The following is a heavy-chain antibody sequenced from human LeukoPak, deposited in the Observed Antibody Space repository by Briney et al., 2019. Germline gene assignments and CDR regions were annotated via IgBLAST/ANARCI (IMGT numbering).Heavy chain of an antibody. CDR1: GYTFTTYY. V-gene: IGHV1-46*01. J-gene: IGHJ4*02. CDR3: ARLGVMDY. D-gene: IGHD2-21*01. Sequence: ASVKVSCKAFGYTFTTYYIHWVRQAPGQGLEWMGIINPNAGNTSYAQKFQGRVTMTRDASTSTIYMELSSLRSEDTAVYFCARLGVMDYWGQGTLVTVSS. CDR2: INPNAGNT.